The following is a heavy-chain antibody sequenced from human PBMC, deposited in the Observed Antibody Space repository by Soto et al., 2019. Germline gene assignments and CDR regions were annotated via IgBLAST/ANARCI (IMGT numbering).Heavy chain of an antibody. CDR1: GGTFSSYA. V-gene: IGHV1-69*13. CDR3: ASGLRRIMITFGGVIVDALDI. Sequence: GASVKVSWKASGGTFSSYAISWVRQAPGQGLEWMGGIIPIFGTANYAQKFQGRVTITADESTSTAYMELSSLRSEDTAVYYCASGLRRIMITFGGVIVDALDISGQGTMDPVSS. J-gene: IGHJ3*02. D-gene: IGHD3-16*02. CDR2: IIPIFGTA.